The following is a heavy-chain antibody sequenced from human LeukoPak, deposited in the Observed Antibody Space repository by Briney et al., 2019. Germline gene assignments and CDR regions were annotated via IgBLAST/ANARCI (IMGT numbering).Heavy chain of an antibody. V-gene: IGHV4-39*07. CDR1: GGFISSSSYY. CDR2: IYYSGST. J-gene: IGHJ4*02. Sequence: SETLSLTCTVSGGFISSSSYYWGWIRQPPGKGLEWIGSIYYSGSTYYNPSLKSRVTISVDTSKNQFSLKLSSVTAADTAVYYCASRPLSSGYQYYFDYWGQGTLVTVSS. D-gene: IGHD3-22*01. CDR3: ASRPLSSGYQYYFDY.